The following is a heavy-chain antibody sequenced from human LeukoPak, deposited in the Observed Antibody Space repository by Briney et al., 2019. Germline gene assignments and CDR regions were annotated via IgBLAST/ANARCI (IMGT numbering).Heavy chain of an antibody. CDR3: ARGRYSNKYYYYYYMDV. V-gene: IGHV1-69*05. Sequence: AASVKVSFKASGGTFSSYAISWVRQAPGQGLEWMGGIIPIFGTANYAQKFQGRVAITTDESTSTAYMELSSLRSEDTAVYYCARGRYSNKYYYYYYMDVWGKGTTVTVSS. CDR2: IIPIFGTA. D-gene: IGHD6-13*01. CDR1: GGTFSSYA. J-gene: IGHJ6*03.